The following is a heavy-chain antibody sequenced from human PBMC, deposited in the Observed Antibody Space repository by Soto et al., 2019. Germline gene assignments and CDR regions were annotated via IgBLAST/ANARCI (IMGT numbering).Heavy chain of an antibody. CDR3: ARDRYQGSGSYLVPDY. V-gene: IGHV3-53*01. CDR2: IYSGGSA. D-gene: IGHD3-10*01. CDR1: GFTVSSNY. J-gene: IGHJ4*02. Sequence: EVQLVESGGGLIQPGGSLRLSCAASGFTVSSNYMSWVRQAPGKGLEWVSVIYSGGSAYYADSVRGRFTISRDNSKNTLYLHMNTMRAEDTAVYYCARDRYQGSGSYLVPDYWGQGTLVTVSS.